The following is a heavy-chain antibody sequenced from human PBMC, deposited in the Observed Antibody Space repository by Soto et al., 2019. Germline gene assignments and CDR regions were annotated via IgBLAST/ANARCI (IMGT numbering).Heavy chain of an antibody. CDR2: ISGSGGST. CDR3: AKDALSLGGRHYNWFDP. CDR1: GFTFSSYA. Sequence: GGSLRLSCAASGFTFSSYAMSWVRQAPGKGLEWVSAISGSGGSTYYADSMKGRFTISRDNSKNTLYLQMNSLRAEDTAVYYCAKDALSLGGRHYNWFDPWGQGTLVTVSS. D-gene: IGHD3-10*01. V-gene: IGHV3-23*01. J-gene: IGHJ5*02.